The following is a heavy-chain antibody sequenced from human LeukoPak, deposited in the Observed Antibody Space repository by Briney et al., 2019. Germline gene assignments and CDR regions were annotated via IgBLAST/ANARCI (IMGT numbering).Heavy chain of an antibody. D-gene: IGHD6-19*01. CDR2: IYPRNSDT. J-gene: IGHJ3*02. CDR1: GYSFTNYW. Sequence: GESLKISCTGSGYSFTNYWIGWVRQMPGKGLEWMGIIYPRNSDTRYSPSFQGQVTISVDKSISTAYLQWRSLKASDTGMYYCARPLVAGTSGAFDIWGQGTMVTVSS. V-gene: IGHV5-51*01. CDR3: ARPLVAGTSGAFDI.